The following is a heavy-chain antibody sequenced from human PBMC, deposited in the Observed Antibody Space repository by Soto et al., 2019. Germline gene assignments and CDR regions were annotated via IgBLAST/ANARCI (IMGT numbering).Heavy chain of an antibody. V-gene: IGHV1-69*13. CDR3: ARSRGPNYYDSNSYLDP. Sequence: SVKVSCKASGGTFSSYAISWVRQAPGQGLEWMGGIIPIFGTANYAQKFQGRVTITADESTSTAYMELSSLRSEDTAVYYCARSRGPNYYDSNSYLDPWGQVTLVTFSS. J-gene: IGHJ5*02. CDR2: IIPIFGTA. D-gene: IGHD3-22*01. CDR1: GGTFSSYA.